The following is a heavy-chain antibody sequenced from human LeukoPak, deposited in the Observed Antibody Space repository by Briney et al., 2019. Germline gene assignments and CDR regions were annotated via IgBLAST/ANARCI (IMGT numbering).Heavy chain of an antibody. CDR1: GGSIRSGDYS. CDR3: ARDHTETSSLNFRNYYYYGMDI. V-gene: IGHV4-31*03. D-gene: IGHD4-4*01. J-gene: IGHJ6*02. CDR2: IYYSGST. Sequence: SQTLSLTCTVSGGSIRSGDYSWNWIRQHPGKGLEWIGYIYYSGSTYYNPSLTSRVTMSVDTSKNQFSLKLSSVTAADTAIYYCARDHTETSSLNFRNYYYYGMDIWGQGTTVTVSS.